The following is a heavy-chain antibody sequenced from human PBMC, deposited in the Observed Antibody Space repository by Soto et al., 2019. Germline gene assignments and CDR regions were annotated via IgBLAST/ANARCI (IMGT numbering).Heavy chain of an antibody. D-gene: IGHD1-26*01. J-gene: IGHJ3*02. V-gene: IGHV4-59*08. CDR3: ARRWGGVVDI. CDR1: GGSISSYY. CDR2: IYYSGST. Sequence: QVQLQESGPGLVKPSETLSLTCTVSGGSISSYYWGWIRQPPGKGLEWIGYIYYSGSTNYTPSLTRQVPISVDTSTAPFSLKLSSLTAADTAVYYCARRWGGVVDIWGQRTMVTVSS.